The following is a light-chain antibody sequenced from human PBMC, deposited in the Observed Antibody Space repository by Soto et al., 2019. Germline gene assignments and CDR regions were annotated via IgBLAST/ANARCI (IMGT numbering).Light chain of an antibody. CDR2: GSS. CDR3: QQYGSSPPYT. V-gene: IGKV3-20*01. J-gene: IGKJ2*01. Sequence: EVILTQSPGTLSLSPGDRATLSCRASQSVSNNYLAWYQEKPGQAPRLLIFGSSDRATGIPDRFSGSGSGTDFTLTISRLEPEDFAVYYRQQYGSSPPYTFGQGTKLEIK. CDR1: QSVSNNY.